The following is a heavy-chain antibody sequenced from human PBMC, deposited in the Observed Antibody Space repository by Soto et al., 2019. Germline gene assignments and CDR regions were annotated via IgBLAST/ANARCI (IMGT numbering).Heavy chain of an antibody. CDR1: GYTFTSYG. D-gene: IGHD2-2*01. J-gene: IGHJ4*02. V-gene: IGHV1-18*01. CDR2: ISAYNGNT. Sequence: QVQLVQSGAEVKKPGASVKVSCKASGYTFTSYGISWVRQAPGQGLEWMGWISAYNGNTNYAQKLQGRVTMTTDTSTSTAYMELRRLRSDDTAVYYCAKVPVVEYCSSTSCYAFDYWGQGNLVTVSS. CDR3: AKVPVVEYCSSTSCYAFDY.